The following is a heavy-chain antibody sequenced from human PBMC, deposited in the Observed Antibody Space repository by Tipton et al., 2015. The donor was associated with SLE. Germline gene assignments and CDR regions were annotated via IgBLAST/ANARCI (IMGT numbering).Heavy chain of an antibody. J-gene: IGHJ6*02. D-gene: IGHD2-15*01. CDR1: GYSFASYW. V-gene: IGHV5-51*03. CDR3: ARLHKDIVVVEAATHHYCYGMDA. Sequence: QLVQSGAEVKKPGESLKISCQGSGYSFASYWIGWVRQMPRKGLEWMGSIYPGDSDTKYNPSFQGQVIMSADKSISTVYLQWRSLQASDTAMYYCARLHKDIVVVEAATHHYCYGMDAWGQGTAVTVSS. CDR2: IYPGDSDT.